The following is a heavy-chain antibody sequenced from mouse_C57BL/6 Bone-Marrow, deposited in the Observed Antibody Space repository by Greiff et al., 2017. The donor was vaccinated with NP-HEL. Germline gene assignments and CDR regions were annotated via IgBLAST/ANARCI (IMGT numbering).Heavy chain of an antibody. J-gene: IGHJ4*01. CDR1: GYSITSGYY. Sequence: EVQLQESGPGLVKPSQSLSLTCSVTGYSITSGYYWNWIRQFPGNKLEWMGYISYDGSNNYNPSLKNRISITRDTSKNQFFLKLNSVTTEDTATYYCARYGSSYDYAMDYWGQGTSVTVSS. CDR2: ISYDGSN. D-gene: IGHD1-1*01. V-gene: IGHV3-6*01. CDR3: ARYGSSYDYAMDY.